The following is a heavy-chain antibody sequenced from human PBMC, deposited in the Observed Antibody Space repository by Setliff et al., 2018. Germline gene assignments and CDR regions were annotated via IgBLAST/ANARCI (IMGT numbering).Heavy chain of an antibody. V-gene: IGHV3-33*08. CDR1: GFTFSTYR. CDR3: ARVGRVGYYESFQY. D-gene: IGHD3-22*01. Sequence: PGGSLRLSCAASGFTFSTYRMHWVRQAPGKGLEWVAVIWDDGVKKYHADSVKGRFTISRDNSKDALYLQMDNLTAEDTAVYYCARVGRVGYYESFQYWGQGTLVTVSS. CDR2: IWDDGVKK. J-gene: IGHJ1*01.